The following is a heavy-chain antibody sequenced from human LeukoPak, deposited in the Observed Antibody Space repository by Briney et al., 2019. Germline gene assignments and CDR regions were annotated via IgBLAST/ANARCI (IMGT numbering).Heavy chain of an antibody. J-gene: IGHJ4*02. CDR2: IKQDGSEK. CDR1: GFIFSSYW. D-gene: IGHD3-3*01. CDR3: ARESYDFWTPTTNFDY. V-gene: IGHV3-7*01. Sequence: GGSLRLSCAASGFIFSSYWMSWVRQAPGKGLEWVANIKQDGSEKYYVDSVKGRFTISRDNAKNSLYLQVNSLRAEDTAVYYCARESYDFWTPTTNFDYWGQVTLVTVSS.